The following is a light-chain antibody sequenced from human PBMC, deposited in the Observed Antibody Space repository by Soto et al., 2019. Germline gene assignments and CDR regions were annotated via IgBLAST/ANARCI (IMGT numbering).Light chain of an antibody. Sequence: DIQMTQSPSTLSASIGDRVTITCRASQSISSWLAWYQQKPGKTPKLLLYMASNLQSGVPSSFSGSGSGTEFSLTISSLQPDDFATYYCEHYNDYSRIFGKGTKVEIK. J-gene: IGKJ1*01. CDR1: QSISSW. CDR2: MAS. CDR3: EHYNDYSRI. V-gene: IGKV1-5*03.